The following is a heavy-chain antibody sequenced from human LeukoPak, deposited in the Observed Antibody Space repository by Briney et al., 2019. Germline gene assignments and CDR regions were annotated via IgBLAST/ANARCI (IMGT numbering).Heavy chain of an antibody. V-gene: IGHV1-69*05. CDR2: IIPIFGTA. Sequence: SVKVSCKASGGTFSSYAISWVRQAPGQGLEWMGGIIPIFGTANYAQKFQGRVTITTDESTSTAYMELSSLRSDDTAVYYCARRSGIAVAGRTYYFDYWGQGTLVTVSS. J-gene: IGHJ4*02. D-gene: IGHD6-19*01. CDR1: GGTFSSYA. CDR3: ARRSGIAVAGRTYYFDY.